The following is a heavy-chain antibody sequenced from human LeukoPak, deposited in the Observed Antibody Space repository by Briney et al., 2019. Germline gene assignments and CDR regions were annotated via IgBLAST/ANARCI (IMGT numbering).Heavy chain of an antibody. CDR3: ARAVIVGAMSTYFDY. Sequence: ASVKVSCKASGYTFTGYYMHWVRQAPGQGLEWMGWINPNSGGTNYAQKFQGRVTMTRDMSTSTVYMELSSLRSEDTAVYYCARAVIVGAMSTYFDYWGQGTLVTVSS. CDR2: INPNSGGT. V-gene: IGHV1-2*02. CDR1: GYTFTGYY. J-gene: IGHJ4*02. D-gene: IGHD1-26*01.